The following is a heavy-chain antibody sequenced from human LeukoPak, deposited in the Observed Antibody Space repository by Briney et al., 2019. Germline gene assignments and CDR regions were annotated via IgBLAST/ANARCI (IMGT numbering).Heavy chain of an antibody. D-gene: IGHD3-22*01. J-gene: IGHJ3*02. CDR2: IYYSGST. Sequence: SETLSLTCIVSGGSISSYYWSWIRQPPGKGLEWIGYIYYSGSTNYNPSLKSRVTISVDTSKNQFSLRLSSVTAADTAVYYCARAMNYDSSGVDIWGLGTMVTVSS. V-gene: IGHV4-59*12. CDR1: GGSISSYY. CDR3: ARAMNYDSSGVDI.